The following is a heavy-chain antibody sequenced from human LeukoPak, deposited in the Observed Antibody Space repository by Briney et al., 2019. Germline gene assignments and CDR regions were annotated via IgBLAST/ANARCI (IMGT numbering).Heavy chain of an antibody. CDR3: ARSKMVRGVIMFDY. CDR1: GYTFTSYA. D-gene: IGHD3-10*01. J-gene: IGHJ4*02. Sequence: ASVKVSCKASGYTFTSYAMNWVRQAPGQGLEWMGWINTNTGNPTYAQGFTGRFVFPLDTSVSTAYLQISSLKAEDTAVYYCARSKMVRGVIMFDYWGQGTLVTVSS. V-gene: IGHV7-4-1*02. CDR2: INTNTGNP.